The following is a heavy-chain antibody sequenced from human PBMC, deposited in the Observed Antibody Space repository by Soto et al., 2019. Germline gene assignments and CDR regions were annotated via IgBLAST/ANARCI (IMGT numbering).Heavy chain of an antibody. D-gene: IGHD2-15*01. CDR2: IYYSGST. Sequence: QVQLQESGPGLVKPSQTLSLTCTVSGGSISSGDYYWSWIRQPPGKGLEWIGYIYYSGSTYYNPSPKARLTISVATTKTPLSRRLSSVTALHPGVYSVAQPRAARYFDYWAQGPLVTVPS. V-gene: IGHV4-30-4*01. J-gene: IGHJ4*02. CDR3: AQPRAARYFDY. CDR1: GGSISSGDYY.